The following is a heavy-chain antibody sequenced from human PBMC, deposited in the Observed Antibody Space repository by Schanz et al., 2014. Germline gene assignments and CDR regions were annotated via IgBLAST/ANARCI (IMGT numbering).Heavy chain of an antibody. V-gene: IGHV3-64D*06. Sequence: EVQLVESGGYLVQPGGSLRLSCSASGFTFSSHAMHWVRQAPGKGLEYVSAITSSGGGTYYSDSVKGRFTISRDNSKNTLYLQMSSLRHEDSAVYYCVKDASCACDCCRAEYFQHWGQGTLVTVSS. CDR1: GFTFSSHA. CDR3: VKDASCACDCCRAEYFQH. J-gene: IGHJ1*01. CDR2: ITSSGGGT. D-gene: IGHD2-21*02.